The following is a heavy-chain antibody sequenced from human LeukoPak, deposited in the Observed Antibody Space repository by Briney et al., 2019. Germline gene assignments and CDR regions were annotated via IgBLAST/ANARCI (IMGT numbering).Heavy chain of an antibody. Sequence: GGSLRLSCAASGFTFSSYSMNWVRQAPGKGLEGVSSISSSSSYIYYADSVKGRFTISRDNAKNSLYLQMNSLRAEDTAVYYCARKDDSSGYYYTPPDYWGQGTLVTVSS. D-gene: IGHD3-22*01. CDR3: ARKDDSSGYYYTPPDY. J-gene: IGHJ4*02. CDR2: ISSSSSYI. CDR1: GFTFSSYS. V-gene: IGHV3-21*01.